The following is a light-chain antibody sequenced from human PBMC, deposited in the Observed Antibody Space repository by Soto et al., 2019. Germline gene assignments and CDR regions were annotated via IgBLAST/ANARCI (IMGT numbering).Light chain of an antibody. CDR3: QQTYRAPRA. J-gene: IGKJ1*01. CDR2: AAS. Sequence: DIQMTQSPSSLSASVGDRVTISCRASQSISSYLNWYQHKPGTAPKLLIYAASSLQSGVPSRFSGSGSGTDFTLTISSLQPEDFATYYCQQTYRAPRAFGQGTKVEIK. CDR1: QSISSY. V-gene: IGKV1-39*01.